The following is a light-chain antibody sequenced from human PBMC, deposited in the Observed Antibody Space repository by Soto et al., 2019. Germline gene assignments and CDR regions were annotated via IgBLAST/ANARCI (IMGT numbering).Light chain of an antibody. CDR1: QSLSSS. V-gene: IGKV3-11*01. J-gene: IGKJ1*01. CDR3: HQRSNWWT. Sequence: EIVLTQSPATLSLFPGERATLSCRASQSLSSSLAWYQQKLGQVPRVLIYDTSTRATGVPARFSGSGSGTDFTLTISSLEPEDSAVYYCHQRSNWWTFGQGTRVEIK. CDR2: DTS.